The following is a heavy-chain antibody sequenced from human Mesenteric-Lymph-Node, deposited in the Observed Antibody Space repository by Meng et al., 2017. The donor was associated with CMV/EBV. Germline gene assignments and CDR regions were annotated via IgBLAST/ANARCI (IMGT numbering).Heavy chain of an antibody. CDR2: IYYSGST. D-gene: IGHD6-13*01. V-gene: IGHV4-61*01. CDR3: ARALRYSSSWPLGYYYGMDV. CDR1: GASISGSSYY. Sequence: SETLSLTCTVSGASISGSSYYWSWIRQPPGKGLEWIGYIYYSGSTNYNPSLKSRVTISVDTSKNQFSLKLSSVTAADTAVYYCARALRYSSSWPLGYYYGMDVWGQGTTVTVSS. J-gene: IGHJ6*02.